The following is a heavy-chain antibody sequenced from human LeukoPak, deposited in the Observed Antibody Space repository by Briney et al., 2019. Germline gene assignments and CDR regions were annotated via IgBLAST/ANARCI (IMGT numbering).Heavy chain of an antibody. Sequence: SETLSLTCTVAAGSINNYHWSWIRQPPGKGLEWIGCIFYCGSTYYNPSLKSRVTISVDTSKNQFSLRLSSVTAADTAVYYCARTKAFDIWGQGTMVTVSS. V-gene: IGHV4-59*08. CDR3: ARTKAFDI. CDR2: IFYCGST. CDR1: AGSINNYH. J-gene: IGHJ3*02.